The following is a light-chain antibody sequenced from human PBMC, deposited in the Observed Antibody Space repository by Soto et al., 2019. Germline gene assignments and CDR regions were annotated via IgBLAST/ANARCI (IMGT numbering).Light chain of an antibody. CDR2: WAS. CDR1: QSVLYSPNNRDY. CDR3: RQYYTTPAIT. V-gene: IGKV4-1*01. J-gene: IGKJ5*01. Sequence: DIVMTQSPDSLAVSLGERATINCKSSQSVLYSPNNRDYLAWYQQKPGQPPKLLIYWASTRESGVPDRFSGSGSGTDFTLTISSLQAEDVAVYYCRQYYTTPAITFGQGTRLEIK.